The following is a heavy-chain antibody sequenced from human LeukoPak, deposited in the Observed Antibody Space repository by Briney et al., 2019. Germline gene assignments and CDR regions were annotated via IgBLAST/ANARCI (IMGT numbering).Heavy chain of an antibody. V-gene: IGHV4-38-2*02. Sequence: SETLSLTCAVSGYSISSGYYWGWIRQPPGKGLEWIGSIYHSGSTYYNPSLKSRVTIIIDASKNQFSLKLNSVTAADTAVYYCARDPFRSTHPFDHWGQGTLVTVSS. CDR3: ARDPFRSTHPFDH. CDR1: GYSISSGYY. CDR2: IYHSGST. J-gene: IGHJ4*02.